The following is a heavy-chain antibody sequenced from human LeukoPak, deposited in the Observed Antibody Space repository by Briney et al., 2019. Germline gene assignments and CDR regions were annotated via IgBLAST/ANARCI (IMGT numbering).Heavy chain of an antibody. CDR3: ARVMVRGLIAWYFDL. J-gene: IGHJ2*01. V-gene: IGHV3-23*01. D-gene: IGHD3-10*01. Sequence: GGSLRLSCAASGFTFRSYGMSWVRQAPGKGLDWVSSISSSGGSTYYADSVKGRFSISRDSSKNTLDLQMNNLRAEDTAVYYCARVMVRGLIAWYFDLWGRGTLVTVSS. CDR2: ISSSGGST. CDR1: GFTFRSYG.